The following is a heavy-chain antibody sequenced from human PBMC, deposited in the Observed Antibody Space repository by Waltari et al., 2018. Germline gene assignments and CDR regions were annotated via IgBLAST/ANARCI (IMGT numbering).Heavy chain of an antibody. CDR3: ARGYDTGGTYARFDV. Sequence: QLQLQESGPGLVRPSETLSVTCAVSGESISSRYWTWIRQAPGKRLEWIGYISGSGSSTNSHPSLKSRVTLSVDTSKNQLSLKLSSVTAADTAAYYCARGYDTGGTYARFDVWGPGVVVTVSS. V-gene: IGHV4-59*11. CDR2: ISGSGSST. CDR1: GESISSRY. D-gene: IGHD3-22*01. J-gene: IGHJ5*02.